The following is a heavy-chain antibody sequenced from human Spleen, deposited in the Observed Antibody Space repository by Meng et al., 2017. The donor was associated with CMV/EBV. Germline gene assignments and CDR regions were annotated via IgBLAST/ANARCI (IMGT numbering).Heavy chain of an antibody. J-gene: IGHJ6*02. Sequence: GESLKISCAASGFTFSNYAMRWVRQAPGKGLEGVAVIWYDGTNKYYADSVKGRFTISRDNSKNTLYLYMNSLRAEDTAVYYCAKDRSAEYYYYGMDVWGQGTTVTVSS. V-gene: IGHV3-33*06. D-gene: IGHD6-13*01. CDR1: GFTFSNYA. CDR3: AKDRSAEYYYYGMDV. CDR2: IWYDGTNK.